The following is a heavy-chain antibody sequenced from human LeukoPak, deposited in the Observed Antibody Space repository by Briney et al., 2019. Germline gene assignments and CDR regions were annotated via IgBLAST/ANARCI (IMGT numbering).Heavy chain of an antibody. CDR2: IRYDGSNI. D-gene: IGHD2-2*02. J-gene: IGHJ1*01. CDR1: GFTFSSYG. V-gene: IGHV3-30*02. CDR3: AKDVGNYCSSTSCYRYLQH. Sequence: GGTLRLSCAASGFTFSSYGMHWARQAPGKGLEWVAFIRYDGSNIYYVDSVEGRFTISRDNSKNTLSLQMNSLRDEDTAVYYCAKDVGNYCSSTSCYRYLQHWGQGTLVTVSS.